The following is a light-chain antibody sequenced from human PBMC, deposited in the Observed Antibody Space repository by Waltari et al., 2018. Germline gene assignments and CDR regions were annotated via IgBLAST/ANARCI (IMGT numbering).Light chain of an antibody. V-gene: IGKV3-11*01. CDR1: QSISNY. CDR3: QQRRNWPLT. Sequence: DIVLTQSPATLSLSPGERATLSCRASQSISNYLAWYQQKPGQAPRLLIYDTSNRATGIPTRFSGSGFGTDFTLTISSLEPEDFAIYYCQQRRNWPLTFGGGNKVEIK. J-gene: IGKJ4*01. CDR2: DTS.